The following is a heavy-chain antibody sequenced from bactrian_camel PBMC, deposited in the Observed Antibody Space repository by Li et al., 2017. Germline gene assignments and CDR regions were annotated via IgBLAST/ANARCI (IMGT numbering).Heavy chain of an antibody. Sequence: DVQLVESGGGSVQAGGSLRLSCAASGYTYNRNCMAWFRQAPGKEREGAARIATGSGNTYYADSVKGRFTISQDNAKNTVYLQMNSLKPEDTAIYYCAALYTGISGCYSTSLAPASFDYWGQGTQVTVS. CDR2: IATGSGNT. J-gene: IGHJ4*01. D-gene: IGHD2*01. CDR1: GYTYNRNC. CDR3: AALYTGISGCYSTSLAPASFDY. V-gene: IGHV3S40*01.